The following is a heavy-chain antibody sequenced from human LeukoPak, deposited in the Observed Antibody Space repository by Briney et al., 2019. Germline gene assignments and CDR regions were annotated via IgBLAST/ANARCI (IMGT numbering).Heavy chain of an antibody. CDR3: ARGWGTHGFDF. J-gene: IGHJ4*02. Sequence: PPETLSLTCAVYGGSFSTYYWTWVRQSPGKGLEWIGDINHSADTNYNPSLKSRVSISMDASKNQFSLKLNSVTAADTAVYYCARGWGTHGFDFWGLGTPATVS. CDR2: INHSADT. V-gene: IGHV4-34*01. D-gene: IGHD2-8*01. CDR1: GGSFSTYY.